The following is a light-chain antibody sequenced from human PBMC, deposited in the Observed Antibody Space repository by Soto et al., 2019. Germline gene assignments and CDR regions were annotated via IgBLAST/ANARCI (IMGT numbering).Light chain of an antibody. CDR2: DAS. CDR3: QQRSNWPFT. Sequence: EIVLTQSPATLSLSPGERATLSCRASQSISSYLGWYQQKPGQAPRLLIYDASNRATGIPARFSGSGSGTDFILTISSLEPEDFADYYCQQRSNWPFTFGQGTRLDIK. J-gene: IGKJ5*01. CDR1: QSISSY. V-gene: IGKV3-11*01.